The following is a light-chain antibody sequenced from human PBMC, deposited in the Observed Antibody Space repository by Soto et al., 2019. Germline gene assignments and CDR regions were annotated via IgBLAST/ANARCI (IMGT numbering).Light chain of an antibody. V-gene: IGKV2-28*01. Sequence: DIVRTQSTLSLPVTPGESASISCRSSQNLLHSNGYNYLDWYLQKPGQSPQILICLGSNRASGFPDRLSGRGSGTDFTLKISRVEAEEGGVYCRMLSLQPRLTGGGGPKVESK. CDR2: LGS. CDR3: MLSLQPRLT. J-gene: IGKJ4*02. CDR1: QNLLHSNGYNY.